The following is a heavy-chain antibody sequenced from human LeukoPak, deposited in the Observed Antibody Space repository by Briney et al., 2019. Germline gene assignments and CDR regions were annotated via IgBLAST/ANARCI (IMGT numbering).Heavy chain of an antibody. CDR1: GYTFTGYY. CDR2: INPNSGGT. V-gene: IGHV1-2*02. CDR3: ARIELMDGYNYWDWVAFDI. Sequence: ASVKVSCKASGYTFTGYYMHWVRQAPGQGLEGMGWINPNSGGTNYAQKFQGRVTMTRDTSISTAYMELSRLRSDDTAVYYCARIELMDGYNYWDWVAFDIWGQGTMVTVSS. J-gene: IGHJ3*02. D-gene: IGHD5-24*01.